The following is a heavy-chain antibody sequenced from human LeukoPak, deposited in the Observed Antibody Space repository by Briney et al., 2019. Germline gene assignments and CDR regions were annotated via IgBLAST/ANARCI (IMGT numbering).Heavy chain of an antibody. CDR2: ISSSSSTI. Sequence: GGSLRLSCAASGFTFSSYSMNWVRQAPGKGLEWVSYISSSSSTIYYADSVKGRFTISRDNAKNSLYLQMNSLRVEDTAVYYCARGHVRGYSYGFGYWGQGGLVTVSS. CDR1: GFTFSSYS. J-gene: IGHJ4*02. D-gene: IGHD5-18*01. CDR3: ARGHVRGYSYGFGY. V-gene: IGHV3-48*04.